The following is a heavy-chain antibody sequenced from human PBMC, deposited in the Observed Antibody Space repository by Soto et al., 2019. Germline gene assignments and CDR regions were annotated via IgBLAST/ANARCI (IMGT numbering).Heavy chain of an antibody. Sequence: QVQLVQSGAEVKRPGASVNVSCRASGYTFVDYALHWVRQAPGQGLEWVGWLNPNTGNIKYSHKFEDRVSITRDTATSTAYMELRGLRSEDTAVYFCSREAIVAENWFDPWGQGTLVTVSS. V-gene: IGHV1-3*01. J-gene: IGHJ5*02. CDR3: SREAIVAENWFDP. D-gene: IGHD5-12*01. CDR2: LNPNTGNI. CDR1: GYTFVDYA.